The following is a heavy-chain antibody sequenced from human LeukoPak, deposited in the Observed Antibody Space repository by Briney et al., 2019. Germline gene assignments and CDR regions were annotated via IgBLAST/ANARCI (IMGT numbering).Heavy chain of an antibody. V-gene: IGHV3-30*03. Sequence: RGSLRLSCAASGFTFSSYWMSWVRQAPGKGLEWVAVVSYDGSNKYYADSVKGRFTISRDNSKNTLYLQMNSLRGEDTAVYYCARDQGYNHFDYWGQGTLVTVSS. J-gene: IGHJ4*02. CDR2: VSYDGSNK. CDR1: GFTFSSYW. D-gene: IGHD5-24*01. CDR3: ARDQGYNHFDY.